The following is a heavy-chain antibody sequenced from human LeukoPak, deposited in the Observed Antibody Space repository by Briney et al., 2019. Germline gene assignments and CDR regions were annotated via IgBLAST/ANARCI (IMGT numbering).Heavy chain of an antibody. CDR1: GFTFKNPW. D-gene: IGHD5-18*01. V-gene: IGHV3-15*01. CDR3: TAPRRDYRYGYDYYGMDV. Sequence: GGSLRLSCAASGFTFKNPWMTWARQAAGKGREGVGRIKIKTDAETTDYPAPVKGRFIILRDDSKSTQYLQMNSLKTEDTAVYYCTAPRRDYRYGYDYYGMDVWGQGTTVTVSS. J-gene: IGHJ6*02. CDR2: IKIKTDAETT.